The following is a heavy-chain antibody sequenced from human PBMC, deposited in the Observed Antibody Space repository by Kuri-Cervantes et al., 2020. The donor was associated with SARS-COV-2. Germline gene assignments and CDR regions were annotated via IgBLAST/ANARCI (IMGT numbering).Heavy chain of an antibody. Sequence: SETLSLTCTVSGGSISSGDYYRSWIRQPPGKGLEWIGYIYYSGSNYYNPSLKSRVTISVDTSKNQFSLKLSSVTAADTAVYYCARQMMSSSTIFGVVITRNWFDPWGQGTLVTVSS. J-gene: IGHJ5*02. CDR1: GGSISSGDYY. CDR3: ARQMMSSSTIFGVVITRNWFDP. V-gene: IGHV4-30-4*01. D-gene: IGHD3-3*01. CDR2: IYYSGSN.